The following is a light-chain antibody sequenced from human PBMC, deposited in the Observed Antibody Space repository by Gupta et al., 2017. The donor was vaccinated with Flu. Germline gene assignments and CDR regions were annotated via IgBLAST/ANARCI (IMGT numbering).Light chain of an antibody. CDR1: QGISSS. Sequence: SRAASVGDRVTITGRAGQGISSSLGWYQQKPGKAPNLLIYGASTLQSGVPSRFSGSGSGTEFTLTISSLQPDDSATYFCQHLNSYPRFTFGPGTKVDIK. J-gene: IGKJ3*01. V-gene: IGKV1-9*01. CDR3: QHLNSYPRFT. CDR2: GAS.